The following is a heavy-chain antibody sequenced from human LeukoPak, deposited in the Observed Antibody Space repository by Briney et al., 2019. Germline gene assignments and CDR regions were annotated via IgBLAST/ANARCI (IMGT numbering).Heavy chain of an antibody. CDR1: GGSISSGSYY. CDR2: IYTSGST. CDR3: ARSKDPHYSSSSAAGFDY. V-gene: IGHV4-61*02. J-gene: IGHJ4*02. D-gene: IGHD6-6*01. Sequence: PSETLSLTCTVSGGSISSGSYYWSWIRQPAGKGLEWIGRIYTSGSTNYNPSLQSRVTASIDTSKNQFSLKLSSVTAADTAVYYCARSKDPHYSSSSAAGFDYWGQGTLVTVSS.